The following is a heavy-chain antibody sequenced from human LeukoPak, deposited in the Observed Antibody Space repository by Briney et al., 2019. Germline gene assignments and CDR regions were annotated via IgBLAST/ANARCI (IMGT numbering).Heavy chain of an antibody. D-gene: IGHD5-12*01. CDR2: IYYSGST. CDR1: GGSTNSYV. Sequence: PSETLSLTCTVSGGSTNSYVWTWLRQPPGKGLEWLRDIYYSGSTKYNPALKSRVTISLDATKNQFSLNLSSVPAAETAVYSCAGEIRGYNCSWFDYWAQGTLVIVSS. V-gene: IGHV4-59*01. CDR3: AGEIRGYNCSWFDY. J-gene: IGHJ4*02.